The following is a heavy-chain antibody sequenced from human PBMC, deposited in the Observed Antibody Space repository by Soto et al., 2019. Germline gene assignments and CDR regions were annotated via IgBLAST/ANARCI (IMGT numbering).Heavy chain of an antibody. CDR1: GFTFSSYA. Sequence: GGSLRLSCAASGFTFSSYAMSWVRQAPGKGLEWVSAISGSGGSTYYADSVKGRFTISRDNSKNTLYLQMNSLRAEDTAVYYCAKLLRLGELSFGVTELENWGQGTLVTVSS. D-gene: IGHD3-16*02. J-gene: IGHJ4*02. CDR3: AKLLRLGELSFGVTELEN. V-gene: IGHV3-23*01. CDR2: ISGSGGST.